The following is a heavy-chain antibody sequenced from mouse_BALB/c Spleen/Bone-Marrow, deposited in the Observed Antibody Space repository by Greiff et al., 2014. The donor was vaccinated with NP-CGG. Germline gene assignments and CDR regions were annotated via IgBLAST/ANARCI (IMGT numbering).Heavy chain of an antibody. V-gene: IGHV1-14*01. Sequence: EVKLMESGPELVKPGASVKMSCKASGYTFTSYVMHWVKQTPEQGLEWIGYINPYNDGTKYNEKFKGKATLTSDKSSSTAYMELSSLTSEDSAVYYCAREGVDYFDYWGQGTTLTVSS. CDR1: GYTFTSYV. J-gene: IGHJ2*01. CDR2: INPYNDGT. CDR3: AREGVDYFDY.